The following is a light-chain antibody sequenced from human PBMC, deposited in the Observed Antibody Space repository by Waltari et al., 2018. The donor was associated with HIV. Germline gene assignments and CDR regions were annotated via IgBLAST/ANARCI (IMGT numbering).Light chain of an antibody. CDR3: AVWDGSLSDYV. Sequence: QSVLTQPPSASGTPGQTVTISCYARSSKIGSGSVCWYQQLPGMAPKPLIHRNNQRPSGVPDRFSGSKSGTSASLTISGLRSEDEADYYCAVWDGSLSDYVFGSGTQVTVL. J-gene: IGLJ1*01. CDR2: RNN. CDR1: SSKIGSGS. V-gene: IGLV1-47*01.